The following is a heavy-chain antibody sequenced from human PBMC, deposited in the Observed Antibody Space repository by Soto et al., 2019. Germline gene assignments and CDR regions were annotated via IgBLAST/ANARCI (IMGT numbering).Heavy chain of an antibody. CDR1: GGYITSGSYY. Sequence: QLQLQESGPGLVKPSETLSLTCTVSGGYITSGSYYWGWIRQPPGKGLQWIGRVYYSGSTYYNPSLRSRVTISVDTSKNHFSLRLSSVTAADTAVYYCARPVGVEQQLVHDAFDLWGQVTMVAVSS. V-gene: IGHV4-39*02. D-gene: IGHD6-13*01. J-gene: IGHJ3*01. CDR2: VYYSGST. CDR3: ARPVGVEQQLVHDAFDL.